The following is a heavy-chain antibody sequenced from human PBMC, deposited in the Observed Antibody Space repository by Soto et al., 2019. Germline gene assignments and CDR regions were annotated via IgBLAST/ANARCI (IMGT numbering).Heavy chain of an antibody. CDR2: IIPISDTT. CDR1: GGTFSSYA. CDR3: ARSQGSSTSLEIYYYYYYGMDV. Sequence: QVQLVQSGAEVKKPGSSVKVSCKASGGTFSSYAISWVRQAPGQGLEWMGGIIPISDTTNYAQKFQGRVTITADESTNTAYMELSSLRSEDTAVYYCARSQGSSTSLEIYYYYYYGMDVWGQGPTVTVSS. J-gene: IGHJ6*02. D-gene: IGHD2-2*01. V-gene: IGHV1-69*01.